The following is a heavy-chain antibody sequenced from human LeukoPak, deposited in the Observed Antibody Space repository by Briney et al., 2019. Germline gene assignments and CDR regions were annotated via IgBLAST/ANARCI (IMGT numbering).Heavy chain of an antibody. CDR2: IIPILGIA. J-gene: IGHJ4*02. CDR3: ARGVRKQQLVQAY. CDR1: GGTFSSYA. D-gene: IGHD6-13*01. Sequence: ASVKVPCKASGGTFSSYAISWVRQAPGQGLEWMGRIIPILGIANYAQKFQGRVTITADKSTSTAYMELSSLRSEDTAVYYCARGVRKQQLVQAYWGQGTLVTVSS. V-gene: IGHV1-69*04.